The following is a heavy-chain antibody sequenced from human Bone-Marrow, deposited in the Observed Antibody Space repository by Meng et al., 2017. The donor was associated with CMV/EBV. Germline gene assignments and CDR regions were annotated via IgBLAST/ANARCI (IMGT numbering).Heavy chain of an antibody. D-gene: IGHD5-12*01. CDR1: GFTVSSNY. CDR3: ASTTVLYSGYEGAANDN. Sequence: GGSLRLSCAASGFTVSSNYMSWVRQAPGKGLEWVSVIYSGGSTYSADSVKGRFTISRDNSKNTLYLQMNSLRAEDTAVYYCASTTVLYSGYEGAANDNWGQGTLVTVSS. CDR2: IYSGGST. J-gene: IGHJ4*02. V-gene: IGHV3-66*02.